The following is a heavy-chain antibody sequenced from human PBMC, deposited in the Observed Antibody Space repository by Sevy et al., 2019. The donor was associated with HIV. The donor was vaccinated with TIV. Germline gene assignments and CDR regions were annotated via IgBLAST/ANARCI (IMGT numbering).Heavy chain of an antibody. Sequence: SETLSLTCSVSGGSISSYYWNWIRQPPGKGLEWIGYIDYSGTTSYNPSLKGRFTISVDTSKNQFSLKLNCVTAADTAVYYCARQGDNSDYPIKWFDPWGQGTLVTVSS. J-gene: IGHJ5*02. D-gene: IGHD3-22*01. CDR3: ARQGDNSDYPIKWFDP. CDR1: GGSISSYY. CDR2: IDYSGTT. V-gene: IGHV4-59*08.